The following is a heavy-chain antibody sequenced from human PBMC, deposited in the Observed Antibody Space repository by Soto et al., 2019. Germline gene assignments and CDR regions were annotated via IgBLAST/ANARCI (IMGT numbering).Heavy chain of an antibody. V-gene: IGHV5-10-1*01. CDR3: ARLRVGYYYDSSGNNWFDP. D-gene: IGHD3-22*01. Sequence: VESLKISCNGSGYSFTSYWISWVRQMPWKGLEWMGRIDPSDSYTNYSPSFQGHVTISADKSISTAYLQWSSLKASDTAMYYCARLRVGYYYDSSGNNWFDPWGQGTLVTVSS. J-gene: IGHJ5*02. CDR1: GYSFTSYW. CDR2: IDPSDSYT.